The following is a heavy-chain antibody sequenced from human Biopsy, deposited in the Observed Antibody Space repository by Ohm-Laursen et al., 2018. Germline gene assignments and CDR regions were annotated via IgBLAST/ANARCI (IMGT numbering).Heavy chain of an antibody. V-gene: IGHV1-24*01. CDR3: AADINVWNVNY. D-gene: IGHD1-1*01. J-gene: IGHJ4*02. CDR2: FVPEDDER. Sequence: ASVKVSCKVSGYVLSELSMRWVRQAPGKGLEWMGGFVPEDDERIYAQKFQGRVTMTEDTSTNTAYMEVWRLRSDDTAVYYCAADINVWNVNYWGQGTQVIVSS. CDR1: GYVLSELS.